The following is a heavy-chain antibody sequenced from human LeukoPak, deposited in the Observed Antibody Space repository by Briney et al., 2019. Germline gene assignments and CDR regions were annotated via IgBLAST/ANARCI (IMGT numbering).Heavy chain of an antibody. D-gene: IGHD6-19*01. CDR3: ARGVGGSSGWAPLY. CDR2: ISYDGSNK. V-gene: IGHV3-30-3*01. Sequence: GGSLRLSCAASGFTFSSYAMHWVRQAPGKGLEWVAVISYDGSNKYYAGSVKGRFTISRDNSKNTLYLQMNSLRAEDTAVYHCARGVGGSSGWAPLYWGQGTLVTVSS. CDR1: GFTFSSYA. J-gene: IGHJ4*02.